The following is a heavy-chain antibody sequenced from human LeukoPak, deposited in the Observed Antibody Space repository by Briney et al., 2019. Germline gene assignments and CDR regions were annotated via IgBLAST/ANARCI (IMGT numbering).Heavy chain of an antibody. V-gene: IGHV1-69*06. CDR1: GGTFSSYA. CDR2: IIPIFGTA. J-gene: IGHJ4*02. D-gene: IGHD3-22*01. CDR3: ARTLYDSSGYFDY. Sequence: SVKVSCKASGGTFSSYAISWVRQAPGQGLEWMGGIIPIFGTANYAQKFQGRVTITADKSTSTAYMELSRLRSDDTAVYYCARTLYDSSGYFDYWGQGTLVTVSS.